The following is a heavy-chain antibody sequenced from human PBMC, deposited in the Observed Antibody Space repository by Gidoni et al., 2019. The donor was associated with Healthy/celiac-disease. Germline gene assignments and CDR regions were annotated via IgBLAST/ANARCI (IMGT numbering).Heavy chain of an antibody. CDR3: AILLGIAAAAENGFGWSFDL. J-gene: IGHJ2*01. Sequence: QVQRGQYGAEVKKPGGAVKVPRRASGGTCSSYASSGVRPAPGHGLEWLGGIIPLFVTANYAQKFQGSVTITADESTRTSYMELSSLRSEHTAVYFCAILLGIAAAAENGFGWSFDLWGRGTLVTVSS. CDR1: GGTCSSYA. CDR2: IIPLFVTA. D-gene: IGHD6-13*01. V-gene: IGHV1-69*01.